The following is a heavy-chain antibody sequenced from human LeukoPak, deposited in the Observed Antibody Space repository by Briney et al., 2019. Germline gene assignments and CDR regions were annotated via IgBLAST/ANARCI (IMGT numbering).Heavy chain of an antibody. CDR2: IYTSGTT. CDR1: GGSFSSHY. D-gene: IGHD1-26*01. CDR3: ARGSPSSASFFSF. Sequence: SETLSLTCTVSGGSFSSHYWTWIRQSAGKGLEWLGRIYTSGTTHFNPSFESRLSMSLDTSKAQFSLKLTSVTAADTAVYYCARGSPSSASFFSFWGQGTLVTLSS. J-gene: IGHJ4*02. V-gene: IGHV4-4*07.